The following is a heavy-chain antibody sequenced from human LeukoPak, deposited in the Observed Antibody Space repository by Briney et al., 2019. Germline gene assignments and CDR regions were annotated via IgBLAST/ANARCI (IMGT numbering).Heavy chain of an antibody. D-gene: IGHD6-13*01. CDR2: INHSGST. CDR1: GGSFSGYY. J-gene: IGHJ5*02. V-gene: IGHV4-34*01. Sequence: SETLSLTCAVYGGSFSGYYWSWIRQPPGKGLEWIGEINHSGSTNYNPSHKSRVTISVDTSKNQFSLKLSSVTAADTAVYYCARGRVYSSSTRWFDPWGQGTLVTVSS. CDR3: ARGRVYSSSTRWFDP.